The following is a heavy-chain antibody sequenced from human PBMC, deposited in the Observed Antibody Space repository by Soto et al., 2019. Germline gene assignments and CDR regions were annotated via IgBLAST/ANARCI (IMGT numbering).Heavy chain of an antibody. J-gene: IGHJ4*02. D-gene: IGHD3-22*01. CDR1: GFTFSSYG. Sequence: GGSLRLSCAASGFTFSSYGMHWVRQAPGKGLEWVAVISYDGSNKYYADSVKGRFTISRDNSKDTLYLQMNSLIVEDTAVYFCAKDTFYHDSSGYYIFEFWGQGALVTVSS. V-gene: IGHV3-30*18. CDR3: AKDTFYHDSSGYYIFEF. CDR2: ISYDGSNK.